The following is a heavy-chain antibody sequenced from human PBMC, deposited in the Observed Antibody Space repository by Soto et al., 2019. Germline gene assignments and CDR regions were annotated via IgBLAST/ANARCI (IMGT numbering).Heavy chain of an antibody. CDR1: GGSISSYY. D-gene: IGHD6-19*01. J-gene: IGHJ4*02. V-gene: IGHV3-30*18. CDR3: AKDPEQWLATYFDY. CDR2: ISYDGSNK. Sequence: LSLTCTVSGGSISSYYWSWIRQPPGKGLEWVAVISYDGSNKYYADSVKGRFTISRDNSKNTLYLQMNSLRAEDTAVYYCAKDPEQWLATYFDYWGQGTLVTVSS.